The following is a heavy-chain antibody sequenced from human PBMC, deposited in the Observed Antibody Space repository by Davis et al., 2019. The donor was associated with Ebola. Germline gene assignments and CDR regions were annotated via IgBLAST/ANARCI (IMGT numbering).Heavy chain of an antibody. J-gene: IGHJ4*02. CDR1: LFSFNQYV. D-gene: IGHD1-26*01. V-gene: IGHV3-30-3*01. Sequence: PGGSLRLSCAASLFSFNQYVLHWVRQAPGKGLEWVALISYDGSSKYYADSVKGRFTISRDNSKNTLYLQMNSLRPEDTAVYYCARQDWDTGSYNDYWGQGTLVTVSS. CDR3: ARQDWDTGSYNDY. CDR2: ISYDGSSK.